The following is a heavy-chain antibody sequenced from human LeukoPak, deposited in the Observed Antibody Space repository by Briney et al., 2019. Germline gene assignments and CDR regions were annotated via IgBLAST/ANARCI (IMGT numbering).Heavy chain of an antibody. CDR3: ARASTLRYFDWSHAFDI. V-gene: IGHV4-61*05. CDR2: IYYSGST. CDR1: GGSISSSSYY. J-gene: IGHJ3*02. D-gene: IGHD3-9*01. Sequence: SETLSLTCTVSGGSISSSSYYWGWIRQPPGKGLEWIGYIYYSGSTNYNPSLKSRVTISVDTSKNQFSLKLSSVTAADTAVYYCARASTLRYFDWSHAFDIWGQGTMVTVSS.